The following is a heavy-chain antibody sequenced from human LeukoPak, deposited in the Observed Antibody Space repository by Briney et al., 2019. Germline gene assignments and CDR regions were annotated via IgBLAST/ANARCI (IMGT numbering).Heavy chain of an antibody. CDR2: IYPSDSDP. J-gene: IGHJ5*02. CDR1: GYSFTSYW. Sequence: GESLNISCKGSGYSFTSYWIGWVRQMPGKGLEWMGIIYPSDSDPRYSPSFQGQVTISADKSITTAYLQWGSLEASDSAMYYCARGGSSPGNWFDPWGQGTLVTVSS. CDR3: ARGGSSPGNWFDP. D-gene: IGHD6-13*01. V-gene: IGHV5-51*01.